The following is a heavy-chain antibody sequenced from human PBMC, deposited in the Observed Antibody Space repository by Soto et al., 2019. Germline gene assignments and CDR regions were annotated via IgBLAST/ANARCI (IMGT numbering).Heavy chain of an antibody. Sequence: EVQLVESGGGLVQPGGSLRLSCAASEFTFKNYGMNWVRQAPGKGLEWISYISSSSSSIEYADSVKGRFTISRDNAKSSPYLQMNSLRDEDTAVYYCARGGSDRPGYWGQGTLVTVSS. CDR2: ISSSSSSI. CDR3: ARGGSDRPGY. D-gene: IGHD6-25*01. V-gene: IGHV3-48*02. CDR1: EFTFKNYG. J-gene: IGHJ4*02.